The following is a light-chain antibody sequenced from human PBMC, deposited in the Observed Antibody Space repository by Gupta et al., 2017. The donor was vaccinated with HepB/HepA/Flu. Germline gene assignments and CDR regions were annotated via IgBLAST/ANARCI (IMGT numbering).Light chain of an antibody. Sequence: DIQMTQSPSSLSASVGDRVTIPCRASQNINSFLNWFHQKPGKAPKLLIYAGSNLRSGVPSRFIGSRSGTDFTLTINKLQPEDFATYYCLQSDNTPLTFGQGTQMEI. CDR3: LQSDNTPLT. CDR2: AGS. J-gene: IGKJ5*01. CDR1: QNINSF. V-gene: IGKV1-39*01.